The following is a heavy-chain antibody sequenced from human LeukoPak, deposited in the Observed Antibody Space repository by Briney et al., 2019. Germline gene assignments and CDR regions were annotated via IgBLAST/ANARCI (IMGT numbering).Heavy chain of an antibody. D-gene: IGHD6-6*01. J-gene: IGHJ3*02. V-gene: IGHV4-59*08. CDR2: SYYSGST. Sequence: TETLSLTCSVSGGSISNYYWSWIRQPPGKGLEYIGYSYYSGSTDYNPSLKSRVTVSVDTSKNQFSLMLTSVTAADSAVYYCARQSISSRRAFDIWGQGTMVTVSS. CDR1: GGSISNYY. CDR3: ARQSISSRRAFDI.